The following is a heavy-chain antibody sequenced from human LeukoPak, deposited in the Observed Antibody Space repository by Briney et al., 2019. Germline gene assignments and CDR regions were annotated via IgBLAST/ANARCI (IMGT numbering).Heavy chain of an antibody. D-gene: IGHD3-22*01. CDR1: GVRLSNYA. CDR3: AKDSSSYDWGYMDV. CDR2: IGGSDGRT. J-gene: IGHJ6*03. V-gene: IGHV3-23*01. Sequence: GGSLRLSCVVSGVRLSNYAMTWVRQAPGKGLEWVSLIGGSDGRTRYADSVKGRFTISRDNSKNTLYLEMNSLRAEDTAVYYCAKDSSSYDWGYMDVWGKGPTVTISS.